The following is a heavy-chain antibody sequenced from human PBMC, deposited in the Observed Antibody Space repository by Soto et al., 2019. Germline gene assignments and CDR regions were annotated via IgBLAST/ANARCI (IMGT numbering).Heavy chain of an antibody. Sequence: PGGSLRLSCAASGFTFSSYAMSWVRQAPGKGLEWVSAISGSGGSTYYADSVKGRFTISRDNSKNTLYLQMNSLRAEDTAVYYCAKPSIVVVPAATNWFDPWGQGTLVTVSS. D-gene: IGHD2-2*01. CDR2: ISGSGGST. V-gene: IGHV3-23*01. CDR1: GFTFSSYA. CDR3: AKPSIVVVPAATNWFDP. J-gene: IGHJ5*02.